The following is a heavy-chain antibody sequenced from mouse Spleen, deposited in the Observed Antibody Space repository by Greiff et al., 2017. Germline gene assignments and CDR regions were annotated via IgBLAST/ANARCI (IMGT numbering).Heavy chain of an antibody. V-gene: IGHV5-16*01. Sequence: EVMLVESEGGLVQPGSSMKLSCTASGFTFSDYYMAWVRQVPEKGLEWVANINYDGSSTYYLDSLKSRFIISRDNAKNILYLQMSSLKSEDTATYYCARDHDDCGGAMDYWGQGASVTVSS. CDR3: ARDHDDCGGAMDY. CDR2: INYDGSST. CDR1: GFTFSDYY. J-gene: IGHJ4*01. D-gene: IGHD2-4*01.